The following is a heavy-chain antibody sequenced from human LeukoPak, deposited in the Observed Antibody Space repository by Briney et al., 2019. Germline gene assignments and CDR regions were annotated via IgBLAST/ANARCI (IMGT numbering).Heavy chain of an antibody. Sequence: GGSLRLSCAASGFTFSSYAMSWVRQAPGKGLEWVSAISGSGGSTYYADSVKGRFTISRDNSKNTLYLQMNSLRAEDTAVYYCAKGGRYCSSTSCRTLDYWGQGTLVTVSS. V-gene: IGHV3-23*01. D-gene: IGHD2-2*01. CDR3: AKGGRYCSSTSCRTLDY. CDR1: GFTFSSYA. J-gene: IGHJ4*02. CDR2: ISGSGGST.